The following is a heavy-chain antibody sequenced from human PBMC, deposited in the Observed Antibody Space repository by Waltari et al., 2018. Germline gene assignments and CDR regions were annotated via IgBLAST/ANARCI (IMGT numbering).Heavy chain of an antibody. J-gene: IGHJ3*01. D-gene: IGHD1-1*01. CDR1: GGSMSNNY. CDR3: ARAQERRDAFDF. Sequence: QVQLQESGPGLVKPSETLSLTCTVSGGSMSNNYWNWIRQPAGTGLEYIGRVFTSGRTNYNPSLNSRVTMSIDTSKGQFSLELTSGTAADTAIYYCARAQERRDAFDFWGKGTMVTVSS. V-gene: IGHV4-4*07. CDR2: VFTSGRT.